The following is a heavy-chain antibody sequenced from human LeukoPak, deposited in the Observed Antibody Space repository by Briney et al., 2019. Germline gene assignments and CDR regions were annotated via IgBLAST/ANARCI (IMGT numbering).Heavy chain of an antibody. D-gene: IGHD3-16*01. V-gene: IGHV1-2*02. J-gene: IGHJ4*02. CDR2: INPNSGGT. CDR1: GYTFTGYY. CDR3: ARAGGGSPFDS. Sequence: ASVKVSCKASGYTFTGYYIHWVRQAPGQGLECLGWINPNSGGTNYAQKFQGRVTMASDTSISPAYMELSSLRSDDTAVYYCARAGGGSPFDSWGQGTLVTVSS.